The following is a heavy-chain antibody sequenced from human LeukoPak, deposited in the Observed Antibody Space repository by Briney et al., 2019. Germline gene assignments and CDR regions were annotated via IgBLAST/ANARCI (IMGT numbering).Heavy chain of an antibody. CDR1: GDSISSGAYS. V-gene: IGHV4-30-4*07. D-gene: IGHD6-13*01. Sequence: SETLSLTCTVSGDSISSGAYSWTWIRQPPGKGLEWIGYIYYSGNAYYNPSLKSRVRISVDTSKNQFSLKLSSVTAADTAVYYCARDRVIAAAANWFDPWGQGTLVTVSS. CDR3: ARDRVIAAAANWFDP. J-gene: IGHJ5*02. CDR2: IYYSGNA.